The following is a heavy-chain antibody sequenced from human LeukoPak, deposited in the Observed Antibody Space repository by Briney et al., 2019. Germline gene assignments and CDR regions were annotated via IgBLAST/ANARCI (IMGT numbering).Heavy chain of an antibody. Sequence: SETLSLTCTVSGVSIGSHYWSWIRQPPGKGLEWIGFIYDSGSANYKSSLKSRVTMTVDTSKNQFSLKLNSVSAADTAVYYCARVLQNYYHMDVWGKGTTVTVSS. CDR2: IYDSGSA. J-gene: IGHJ6*03. V-gene: IGHV4-59*11. CDR1: GVSIGSHY. CDR3: ARVLQNYYHMDV. D-gene: IGHD3-3*01.